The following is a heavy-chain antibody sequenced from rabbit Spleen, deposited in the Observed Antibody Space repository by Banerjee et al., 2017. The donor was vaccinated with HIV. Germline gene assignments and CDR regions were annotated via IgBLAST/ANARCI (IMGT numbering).Heavy chain of an antibody. J-gene: IGHJ4*01. Sequence: QSLEESGGDLVKPGASLTLTCKASGFSFSSSYYMCWVRQAPGKGLELIACIATNRGAAYYASWAKGRFTISRTSSTTVTLRMTSLTAADRATYFCARDLVGVIGWNFYLWGPGTLVTVS. CDR2: IATNRGAA. V-gene: IGHV1S40*01. CDR1: GFSFSSSYY. D-gene: IGHD1-1*01. CDR3: ARDLVGVIGWNFYL.